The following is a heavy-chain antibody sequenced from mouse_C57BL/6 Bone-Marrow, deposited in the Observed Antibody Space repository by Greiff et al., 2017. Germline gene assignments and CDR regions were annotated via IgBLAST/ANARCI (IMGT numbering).Heavy chain of an antibody. V-gene: IGHV1-81*01. J-gene: IGHJ3*01. CDR2: IYPRSGNI. Sequence: VKLVESGAELARPGASVKLSCEASGYTFTSYGISWVRQRPGQGLEWIGEIYPRSGNIYYNETFKGKATLTADKSSSTAYMELRSLTSEDSAVYFCAKRDEGFAYWGQGTLVTVSA. CDR3: AKRDEGFAY. D-gene: IGHD3-3*01. CDR1: GYTFTSYG.